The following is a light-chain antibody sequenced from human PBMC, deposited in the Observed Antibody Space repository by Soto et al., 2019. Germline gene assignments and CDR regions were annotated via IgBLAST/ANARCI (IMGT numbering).Light chain of an antibody. V-gene: IGKV2-28*01. CDR2: LGS. CDR3: MQALQTPLT. J-gene: IGKJ4*01. Sequence: DIVMTQSPLSLPVTPGEPASIACRSRQSLLYSDGRNYLDWYLQKPGQSPQLLIYLGSNRASGVPDRFSGSGSGTDFTLKISRVEAEDVGVYYCMQALQTPLTFGGGTKVDIK. CDR1: QSLLYSDGRNY.